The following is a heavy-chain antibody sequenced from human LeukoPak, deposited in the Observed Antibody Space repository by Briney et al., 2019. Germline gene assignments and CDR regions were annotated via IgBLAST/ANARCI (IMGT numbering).Heavy chain of an antibody. Sequence: SETLSLTCAVYGGSFSGYYWSWIRQPPGKGLEWIGEINHSGSTNYNPSLKSRVTISVDTSKNQFSLKLSSVTAADTAVYYCARGHFYVWGSYRYFNEPGCLDYWGQGTLVTVSS. D-gene: IGHD3-16*02. V-gene: IGHV4-34*01. J-gene: IGHJ4*02. CDR3: ARGHFYVWGSYRYFNEPGCLDY. CDR2: INHSGST. CDR1: GGSFSGYY.